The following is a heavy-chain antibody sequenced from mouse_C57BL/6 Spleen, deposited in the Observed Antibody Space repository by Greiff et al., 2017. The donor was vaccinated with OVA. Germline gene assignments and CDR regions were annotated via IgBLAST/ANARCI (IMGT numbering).Heavy chain of an antibody. CDR3: ARGGASTVVNYFDY. CDR1: GYAFTNYL. V-gene: IGHV1-54*01. D-gene: IGHD1-1*01. J-gene: IGHJ2*01. Sequence: VQLQQSGAELVRPGTSVKVSCKASGYAFTNYLIEWVKQRPGQGLEWIGVINPGSGGTNYNEKFKGKATLTADKASSNAYMQLSSLTSEDSAVYFCARGGASTVVNYFDYWGQGTTLTVSS. CDR2: INPGSGGT.